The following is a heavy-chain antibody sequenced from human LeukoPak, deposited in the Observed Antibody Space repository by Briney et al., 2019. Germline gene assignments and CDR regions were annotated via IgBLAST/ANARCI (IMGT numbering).Heavy chain of an antibody. CDR3: AKRASALAGFLYFDS. Sequence: PRGSLRHSCAASGFTFRSYDMSWVRQAPGKGLEWVSGITGSGGSTYYADSVKGRFTISRDNSKNTLYLQMNILRAEDTAIYYCAKRASALAGFLYFDSWGQGTRVNCSS. CDR1: GFTFRSYD. CDR2: ITGSGGST. D-gene: IGHD6-19*01. V-gene: IGHV3-23*01. J-gene: IGHJ4*02.